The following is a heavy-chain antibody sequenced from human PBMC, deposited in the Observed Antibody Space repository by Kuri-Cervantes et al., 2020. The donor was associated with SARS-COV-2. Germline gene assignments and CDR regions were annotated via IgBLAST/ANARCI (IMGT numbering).Heavy chain of an antibody. J-gene: IGHJ4*02. V-gene: IGHV3-30*04. CDR1: GFTFSSYA. CDR3: ATLFDSSGFMFDY. CDR2: ISYDGSNT. Sequence: GGSLRLSCAASGFTFSSYAMHWVRQAPGKGLEWVAVISYDGSNTYYADSVKGRFTISRDNSKNTLYLQMNSLRAGDTAVYYCATLFDSSGFMFDYWGQGTLVTVSS. D-gene: IGHD3-22*01.